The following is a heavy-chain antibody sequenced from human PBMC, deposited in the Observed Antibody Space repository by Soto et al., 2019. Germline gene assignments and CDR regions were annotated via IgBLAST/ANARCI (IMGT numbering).Heavy chain of an antibody. CDR3: ARGPRGYYGMDV. CDR1: GYTFTGCY. Sequence: ASVKVSCKASGYTFTGCYIHWGRQAPGQGLEWMGWINPNSGGTNYAQKFQGWVTMTRDTSISTAYMELSRLRSDDTAVYYCARGPRGYYGMDVWGQGTTVTV. J-gene: IGHJ6*02. CDR2: INPNSGGT. V-gene: IGHV1-2*04.